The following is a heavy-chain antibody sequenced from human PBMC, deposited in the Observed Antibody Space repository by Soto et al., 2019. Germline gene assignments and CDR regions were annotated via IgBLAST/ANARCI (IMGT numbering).Heavy chain of an antibody. D-gene: IGHD3-9*01. CDR2: IYPGDSDT. J-gene: IGHJ3*02. CDR3: ASVSYYDILTGYSSGAFDI. CDR1: GYSFTSYW. Sequence: GESLKISCKGSGYSFTSYWIGWVRQMPGKGLECMGIIYPGDSDTRYSPSFQGQVTISADKSISTAYRQWLRLKASDTALHDCASVSYYDILTGYSSGAFDIWGKGRMVTVSS. V-gene: IGHV5-51*01.